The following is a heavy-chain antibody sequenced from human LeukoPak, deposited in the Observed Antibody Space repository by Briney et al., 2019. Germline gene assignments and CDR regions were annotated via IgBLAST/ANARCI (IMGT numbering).Heavy chain of an antibody. CDR2: INPNSGGT. D-gene: IGHD1-26*01. Sequence: ASVKVSCKASGYTFTGYYMHWVRQAPGQGLEWMGWINPNSGGTNYAQKFQGRVTMTRDTSISTAYMELSRLRSDDTAVYYCARDLVGANSRGDYWGQGTLVTVSS. V-gene: IGHV1-2*02. CDR3: ARDLVGANSRGDY. J-gene: IGHJ4*02. CDR1: GYTFTGYY.